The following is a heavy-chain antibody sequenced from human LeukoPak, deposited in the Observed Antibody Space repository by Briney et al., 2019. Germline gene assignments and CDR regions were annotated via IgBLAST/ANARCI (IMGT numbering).Heavy chain of an antibody. J-gene: IGHJ4*02. CDR3: ARFDYGDYFDY. D-gene: IGHD4-17*01. CDR2: IYSGGST. V-gene: IGHV3-66*01. Sequence: PGGSLRLSCAASGFTVSSNYMSWVRQAPGKGLEWVSVIYSGGSTYYADSVKGRFTISRDNSKNTLYLQMNSLRAEDTAVYYCARFDYGDYFDYWGQGTLVTVSS. CDR1: GFTVSSNY.